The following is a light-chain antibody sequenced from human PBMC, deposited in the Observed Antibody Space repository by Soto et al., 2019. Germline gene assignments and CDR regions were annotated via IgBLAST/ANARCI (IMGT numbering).Light chain of an antibody. CDR3: QHCDYLPI. V-gene: IGKV1-33*01. CDR2: DAS. J-gene: IGKJ3*01. Sequence: DIQMTQSPSSLSASVGDRVTITCQASHDITSFLNWYQHKPGRAPKLLIYDASILEAGVPTRFSGSGSGTHFTFTISSLQPKDVATYYCQHCDYLPIFGPGTTVDFK. CDR1: HDITSF.